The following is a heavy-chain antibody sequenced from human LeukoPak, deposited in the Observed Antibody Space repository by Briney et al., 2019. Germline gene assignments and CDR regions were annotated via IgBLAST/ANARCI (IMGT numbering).Heavy chain of an antibody. Sequence: ASVKISCKSSGYSFTTYYIHWVRQAPGQGLEWMGIINPDGGSTKYAQKFQGRVTMTRDTSTSTVYMELTSLRSEDTAVYYCARVPPNSVILTVYYGWFDPWGQGTLVTVSS. CDR1: GYSFTTYY. V-gene: IGHV1-46*01. J-gene: IGHJ5*02. CDR3: ARVPPNSVILTVYYGWFDP. D-gene: IGHD3-9*01. CDR2: INPDGGST.